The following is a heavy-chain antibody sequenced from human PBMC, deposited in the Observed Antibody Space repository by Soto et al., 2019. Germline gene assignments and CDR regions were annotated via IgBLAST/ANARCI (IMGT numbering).Heavy chain of an antibody. D-gene: IGHD2-15*01. CDR3: SRQDCSGDACLHPN. J-gene: IGHJ4*02. CDR1: GFTFSSYA. V-gene: IGHV3-23*01. CDR2: ISGSGGST. Sequence: GGSLRLSCAASGFTFSSYAMSWVRQAPGKGLEWVSAISGSGGSTYYADSVKGRFTISRDNSKNTLYLQMNSLRAEDTAVYYCSRQDCSGDACLHPNCGQGTLGTVSS.